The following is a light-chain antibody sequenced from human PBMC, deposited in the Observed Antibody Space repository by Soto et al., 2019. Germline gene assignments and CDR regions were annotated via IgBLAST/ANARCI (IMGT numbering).Light chain of an antibody. CDR2: DAS. V-gene: IGKV3-15*01. CDR3: QQYNNWPAMYT. Sequence: EIVMTQSPATLSVSPGERATLSCRASQSVSSSLAWYQQTPGQAPRLLIYDASTRATGIPARFSGSGSGTEFTLTITGLQSEDFAVYYCQQYNNWPAMYTFGQGTKVDIK. CDR1: QSVSSS. J-gene: IGKJ2*01.